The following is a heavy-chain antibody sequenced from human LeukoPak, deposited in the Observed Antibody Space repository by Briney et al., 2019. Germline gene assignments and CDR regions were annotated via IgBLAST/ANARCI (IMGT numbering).Heavy chain of an antibody. Sequence: PGGSLRLSCAASGFIFSDYYMTWIRQAPGKGLEWVSYISISSSYTNYADSVKGRFTISRDNAKNSLYLQMNSLRAEDTAVYYCARDSYSYGMDVWGQGTTVTVSS. J-gene: IGHJ6*02. CDR2: ISISSSYT. V-gene: IGHV3-11*05. CDR3: ARDSYSYGMDV. CDR1: GFIFSDYY.